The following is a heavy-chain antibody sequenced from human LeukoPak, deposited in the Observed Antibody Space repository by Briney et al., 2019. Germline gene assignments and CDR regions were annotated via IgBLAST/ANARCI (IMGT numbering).Heavy chain of an antibody. CDR1: GYSISSGYY. CDR3: AKITPGDYARERFNWSDP. Sequence: SETLSLTCTVSGYSISSGYYWGWIRQPPGKGLEWIGSIYHSGSTYYNPSLKSRVTISVDTSKNQFSLKLSSVTAADTAVYYCAKITPGDYARERFNWSDPWGQGTLVTVSS. V-gene: IGHV4-38-2*02. CDR2: IYHSGST. D-gene: IGHD4-17*01. J-gene: IGHJ5*02.